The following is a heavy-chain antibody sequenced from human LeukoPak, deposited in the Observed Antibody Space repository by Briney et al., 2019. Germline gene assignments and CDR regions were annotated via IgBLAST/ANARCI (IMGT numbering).Heavy chain of an antibody. J-gene: IGHJ4*02. Sequence: SGTLSLTCTVSGGSISSYYWSWIRQPPGKGLEWIGYIYTSGSTNYNPSLKSRVTISVDTSKNQFSLKLSSVTAADTAVYYCARYTAMEKTFDYWGQGTLVTVSS. CDR3: ARYTAMEKTFDY. D-gene: IGHD5-18*01. CDR1: GGSISSYY. CDR2: IYTSGST. V-gene: IGHV4-4*09.